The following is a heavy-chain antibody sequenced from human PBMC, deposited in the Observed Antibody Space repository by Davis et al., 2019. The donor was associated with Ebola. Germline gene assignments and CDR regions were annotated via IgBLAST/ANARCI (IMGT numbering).Heavy chain of an antibody. CDR1: GYTFTGYY. CDR3: ARDPGYSSGWRIDY. CDR2: INPNSGGT. Sequence: ASVKVSCKASGYTFTGYYMHWVRQAPGQGLEWMGRINPNSGGTNYAQKLQGRVTMTTDTSTSTAYMELSSLRSEDTAVYYCARDPGYSSGWRIDYWGQGTLVTVSS. V-gene: IGHV1-2*06. J-gene: IGHJ4*02. D-gene: IGHD6-19*01.